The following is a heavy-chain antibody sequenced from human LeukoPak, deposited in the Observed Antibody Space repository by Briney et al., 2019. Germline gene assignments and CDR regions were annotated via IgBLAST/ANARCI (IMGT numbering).Heavy chain of an antibody. Sequence: SETLSLTCAVYGGSFSGYYWSWIRQPPGKGLEWIGEINHSGSTNYNPSLKSRVTISVDTSKNQFSLKLSSVTAADTAVYYCARLMGSSRTYYYYGMDVWGQGTTVTVSS. CDR1: GGSFSGYY. CDR2: INHSGST. CDR3: ARLMGSSRTYYYYGMDV. D-gene: IGHD6-13*01. J-gene: IGHJ6*02. V-gene: IGHV4-34*01.